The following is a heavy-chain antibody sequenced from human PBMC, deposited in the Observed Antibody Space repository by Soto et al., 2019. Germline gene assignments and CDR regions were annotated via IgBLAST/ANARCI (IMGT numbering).Heavy chain of an antibody. J-gene: IGHJ4*02. Sequence: QLQLQESAPGLVKPSEALSLTCTVSGGSISSSSYYWGWIRQPPGKGLEWMGRTYYSGSTYYNPYLRSRVTVAVDTTKNQSHQKLSSVTDPAAAVYYCARRGGRGGLIAARRGTFDYWGQGTLVTGSS. D-gene: IGHD6-6*01. V-gene: IGHV4-39*01. CDR3: ARRGGRGGLIAARRGTFDY. CDR2: TYYSGST. CDR1: GGSISSSSYY.